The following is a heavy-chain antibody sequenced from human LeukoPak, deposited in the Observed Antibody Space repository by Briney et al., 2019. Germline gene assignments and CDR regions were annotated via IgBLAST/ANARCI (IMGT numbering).Heavy chain of an antibody. D-gene: IGHD6-6*01. J-gene: IGHJ3*02. CDR3: ANTFIAAGSAFDI. CDR2: ISWNSGSI. V-gene: IGHV3-9*01. Sequence: PGGSLRLSCAGSGFIFNNYAMHWVRQPPGKGLEWVSGISWNSGSIDYADSVKGRFTISRDNSKNTLYLQMNSLRAEDTAVYYCANTFIAAGSAFDIWGQGTMVTVSS. CDR1: GFIFNNYA.